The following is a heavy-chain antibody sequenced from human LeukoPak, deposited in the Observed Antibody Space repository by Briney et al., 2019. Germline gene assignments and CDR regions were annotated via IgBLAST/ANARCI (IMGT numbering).Heavy chain of an antibody. J-gene: IGHJ5*02. CDR2: IYTSGST. D-gene: IGHD6-19*01. CDR3: ARDVSSGWYPTWFDP. V-gene: IGHV4-4*07. CDR1: GGSISSYY. Sequence: SETLSLTCTVSGGSISSYYWSWIRQPAGKGLEWIGRIYTSGSTNYNPSLKSRVTMSVDTSKNQFSLKLSSVTAADTAVYYCARDVSSGWYPTWFDPWGQGTLVTVSS.